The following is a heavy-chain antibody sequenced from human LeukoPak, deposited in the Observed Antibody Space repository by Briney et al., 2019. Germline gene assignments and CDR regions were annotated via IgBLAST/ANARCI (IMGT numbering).Heavy chain of an antibody. CDR1: GFTSSNYA. D-gene: IGHD5-12*01. CDR3: AKDPYRASSGLVDY. Sequence: GGSLRLSCATSGFTSSNYAVSWVPQAPGRGLEWVSSISGSGGTTYYADSVKGRFTISRDNSKNTQYLQMNSLRAEDTAVYYCAKDPYRASSGLVDYWGQGTLVTVSS. J-gene: IGHJ4*02. CDR2: ISGSGGTT. V-gene: IGHV3-23*01.